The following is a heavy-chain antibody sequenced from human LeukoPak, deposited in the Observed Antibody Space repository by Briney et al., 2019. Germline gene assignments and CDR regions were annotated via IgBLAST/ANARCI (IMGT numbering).Heavy chain of an antibody. J-gene: IGHJ5*02. CDR2: IYYSGST. Sequence: SETLSLTCTVSGGSISSYYWNWIRQPPGRGLDWIGYIYYSGSTNYNPSLKSRVTISVDTSKNQFSLKLSSVTAAGTAVYYCARGESSGSNWFDPWGQGTLVTVSS. CDR1: GGSISSYY. D-gene: IGHD3-22*01. V-gene: IGHV4-59*01. CDR3: ARGESSGSNWFDP.